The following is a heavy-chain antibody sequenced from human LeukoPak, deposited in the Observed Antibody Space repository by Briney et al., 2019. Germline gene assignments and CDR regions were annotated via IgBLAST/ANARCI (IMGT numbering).Heavy chain of an antibody. Sequence: GGSLRLSCTASGFTFNTYWMTWVRQAPGKGLEWVANIKEDGSEKVYVDSLKGRFTISRDNAKNALFLQMNSLRVEDTAVYYCARDPYSRGFAAFDVWGQGRMVNVSS. CDR1: GFTFNTYW. D-gene: IGHD6-19*01. V-gene: IGHV3-7*04. CDR2: IKEDGSEK. J-gene: IGHJ3*01. CDR3: ARDPYSRGFAAFDV.